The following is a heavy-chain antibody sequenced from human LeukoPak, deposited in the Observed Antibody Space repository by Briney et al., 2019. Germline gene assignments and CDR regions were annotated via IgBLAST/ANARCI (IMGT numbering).Heavy chain of an antibody. V-gene: IGHV3-30-3*01. CDR2: ISYDGSNK. Sequence: GGSLRLSCAASGFTFSSYAMHWVRQAPGKGLEWVAVISYDGSNKYYADSVKGRFTISRDNSKNTLYLQMNSLRAEDTAVYYCAREWAAAGTGFDYWGQGTLVTVSS. D-gene: IGHD6-13*01. CDR3: AREWAAAGTGFDY. CDR1: GFTFSSYA. J-gene: IGHJ4*02.